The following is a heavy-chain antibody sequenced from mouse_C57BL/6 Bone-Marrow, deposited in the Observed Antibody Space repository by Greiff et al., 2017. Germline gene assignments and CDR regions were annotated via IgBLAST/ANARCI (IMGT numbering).Heavy chain of an antibody. CDR2: IYPGDGDT. CDR1: GYAFSSYW. V-gene: IGHV1-80*01. J-gene: IGHJ2*01. Sequence: QVQLKESGAELVKPGASVKISCKASGYAFSSYWMNWVKQRPGKGLEWIGQIYPGDGDTNYNGKFKGKATLTADKSSSTAYMQLSSLTSEDSAVYFCARSGLPYYFDYWGQGTTLTVSS. CDR3: ARSGLPYYFDY. D-gene: IGHD2-2*01.